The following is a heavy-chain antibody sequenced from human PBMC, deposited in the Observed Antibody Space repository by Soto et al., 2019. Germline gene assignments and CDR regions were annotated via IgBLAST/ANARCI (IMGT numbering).Heavy chain of an antibody. D-gene: IGHD2-15*01. CDR1: GYTFTGYY. J-gene: IGHJ6*02. Sequence: GASVKVSCKASGYTFTGYYMHWVRQAPGQGLEWMGWINPNSGGTNYAQKFQGWVTMTRDTSISTAYMELSRLRSDDTAVYYCARGLSLVVAANYYYYGMDVWGQGTTVTVS. CDR3: ARGLSLVVAANYYYYGMDV. V-gene: IGHV1-2*04. CDR2: INPNSGGT.